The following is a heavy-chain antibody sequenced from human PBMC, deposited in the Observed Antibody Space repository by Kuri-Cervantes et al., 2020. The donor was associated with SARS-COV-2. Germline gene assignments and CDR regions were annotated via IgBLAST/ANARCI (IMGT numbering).Heavy chain of an antibody. Sequence: SGPTLVKPTETLTLTCTVSGFSLSNARMGVSWIRQPPGKALEWLAHIFSNDEKSYSTSLKSRLTISKDTSKSQVVLTMTNMDPVDTATYYCARIRLDYYYYYYMDVWGKGTTVTDSS. V-gene: IGHV2-26*01. D-gene: IGHD6-19*01. CDR1: GFSLSNARMG. J-gene: IGHJ6*03. CDR3: ARIRLDYYYYYYMDV. CDR2: IFSNDEK.